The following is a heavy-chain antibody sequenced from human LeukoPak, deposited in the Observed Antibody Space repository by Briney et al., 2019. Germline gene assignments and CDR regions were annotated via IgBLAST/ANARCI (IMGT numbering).Heavy chain of an antibody. CDR1: GFTFSSYG. J-gene: IGHJ4*02. V-gene: IGHV3-30*03. Sequence: GGSLRLSCAASGFTFSSYGMHWVRQAPGKGLEWVAVISYDGSNKYYADSVKGRFTISRDNSKNTLYLQMNSLRAEDTAVYYCAREGKSCSSTSCSDYWGQGTLVTVSS. CDR2: ISYDGSNK. D-gene: IGHD2-2*01. CDR3: AREGKSCSSTSCSDY.